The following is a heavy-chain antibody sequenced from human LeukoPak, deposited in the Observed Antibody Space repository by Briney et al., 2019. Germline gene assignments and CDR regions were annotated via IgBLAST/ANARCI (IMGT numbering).Heavy chain of an antibody. CDR1: GFTFSSYG. D-gene: IGHD4-23*01. Sequence: GGSLRLSCAASGFTFSSYGMHWVRQAPGKGLEWVSSISGSGGNTYYADSVKGRFTISRDNSKNTLYMQMNSLRAEDTAVYYCAKLVTHFDYWGQGTLVTVSS. CDR2: ISGSGGNT. CDR3: AKLVTHFDY. J-gene: IGHJ4*02. V-gene: IGHV3-23*01.